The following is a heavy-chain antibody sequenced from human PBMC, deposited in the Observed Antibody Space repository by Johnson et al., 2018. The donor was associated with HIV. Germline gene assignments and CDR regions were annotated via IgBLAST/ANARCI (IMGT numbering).Heavy chain of an antibody. Sequence: QVQLVESGGGMVQPGGSLRLSCAASGFTFSNYGMHWVRQAPGKGLEWVALIRYDGSNKYYAESVKGRFTISRDNAKNSLYLQMNSLRAEDTALYYCARDVVVVAAPTWRSDTFDIWGQGTMVTVSS. CDR1: GFTFSNYG. CDR3: ARDVVVVAAPTWRSDTFDI. J-gene: IGHJ3*02. CDR2: IRYDGSNK. D-gene: IGHD2-15*01. V-gene: IGHV3-30*02.